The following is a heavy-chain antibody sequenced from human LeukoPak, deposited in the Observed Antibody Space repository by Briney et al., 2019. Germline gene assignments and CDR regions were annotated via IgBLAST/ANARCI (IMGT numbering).Heavy chain of an antibody. D-gene: IGHD3-22*01. CDR1: GFTFSSYW. CDR2: FLSDGSRT. Sequence: GGSLRLSCAASGFTFSSYWMHWVRQGPGKGLVWVSRFLSDGSRTTYADSVKGRFTISGDNAKNTLYLQMNSLRVEDTALYYCARGGLGYSYDSSGYQSRAYYFDYWGQGTLVTVSS. J-gene: IGHJ4*02. V-gene: IGHV3-74*01. CDR3: ARGGLGYSYDSSGYQSRAYYFDY.